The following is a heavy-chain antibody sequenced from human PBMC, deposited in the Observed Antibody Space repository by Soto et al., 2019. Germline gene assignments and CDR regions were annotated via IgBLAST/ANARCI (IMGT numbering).Heavy chain of an antibody. CDR2: ISAYNGAT. Sequence: ASVKVSCKGSGYTFGNYAISWVRQAPGQGLEWMGWISAYNGATRYSQKLQGRVTMTTDTSTSTAYMELRSLRSDDTAVYYCVRLKEDGYNQAYWGQGTLVTVSS. CDR1: GYTFGNYA. J-gene: IGHJ4*02. D-gene: IGHD2-21*01. V-gene: IGHV1-18*01. CDR3: VRLKEDGYNQAY.